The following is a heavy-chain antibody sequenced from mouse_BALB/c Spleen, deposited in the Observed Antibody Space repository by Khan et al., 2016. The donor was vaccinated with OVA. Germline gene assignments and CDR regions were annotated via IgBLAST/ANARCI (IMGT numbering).Heavy chain of an antibody. V-gene: IGHV1S135*01. Sequence: VQLQQSGPELVKPGASVKVSCKASGYSFTDYNMFWVKQSHGKSLEWIGYIDPYNGGTSYNQKFKGKATLTVDQSSSTAFMHLSSLTSEDSAVLYCARTEYYGSSYYFDYWGQGTTLTVAS. CDR1: GYSFTDYN. J-gene: IGHJ2*01. CDR3: ARTEYYGSSYYFDY. D-gene: IGHD1-1*01. CDR2: IDPYNGGT.